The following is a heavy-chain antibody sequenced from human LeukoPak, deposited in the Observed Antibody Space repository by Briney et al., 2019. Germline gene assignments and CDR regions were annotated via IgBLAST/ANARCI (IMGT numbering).Heavy chain of an antibody. CDR3: ARVGWGIAARPVDY. CDR2: INHSGST. D-gene: IGHD6-6*01. V-gene: IGHV4-34*01. J-gene: IGHJ4*02. CDR1: GGSFSGYY. Sequence: PSETLSLTCAVYGGSFSGYYWSWIRQPPGKGLEWIGEINHSGSTNYNPSLKSRVTISVDTSKNQFSLKLSSVTAADAAVYYCARVGWGIAARPVDYWGQGTLVTVSS.